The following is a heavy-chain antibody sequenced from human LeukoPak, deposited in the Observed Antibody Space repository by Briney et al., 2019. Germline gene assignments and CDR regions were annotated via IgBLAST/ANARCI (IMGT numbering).Heavy chain of an antibody. CDR3: ARGGAPPFDY. D-gene: IGHD4/OR15-4a*01. CDR2: SYYSGST. CDR1: GGSMSSSTYY. Sequence: SETLSLTCTVFGGSMSSSTYYWGWIRQPPGKGLEWIGNSYYSGSTYYTPSLKSRVTISVDTSKKQFSLKLRSVTAADTAVYYCARGGAPPFDYWGQGTLVTVSS. V-gene: IGHV4-39*01. J-gene: IGHJ4*02.